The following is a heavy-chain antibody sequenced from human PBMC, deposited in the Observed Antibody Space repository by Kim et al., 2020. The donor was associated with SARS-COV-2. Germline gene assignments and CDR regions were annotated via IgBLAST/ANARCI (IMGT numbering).Heavy chain of an antibody. CDR1: GFTLSLYS. CDR3: VRENYWAFDI. Sequence: GGSLRLSCATSGFTLSLYSMNWVRQSPGKGLEWVSHISGTGTITKHAESVRGRFTISRDNAKNSLFLQMNGLRAEDTAVYYCVRENYWAFDIWGQGTMVTVSS. D-gene: IGHD2-15*01. CDR2: ISGTGTIT. V-gene: IGHV3-48*04. J-gene: IGHJ3*02.